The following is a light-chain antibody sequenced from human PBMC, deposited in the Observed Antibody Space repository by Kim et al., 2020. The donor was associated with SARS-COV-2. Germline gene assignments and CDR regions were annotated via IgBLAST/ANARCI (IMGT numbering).Light chain of an antibody. CDR3: SAWDNSLRAWV. CDR1: SNNVGDLG. V-gene: IGLV10-54*01. Sequence: TAKLTCTGNSNNVGDLGAAWLQQHQGHPPKLLSYRNDNRPSGISERFSASRSGNTASLTITGLQPEDEADYYCSAWDNSLRAWVFGGGTQLTVL. CDR2: RND. J-gene: IGLJ3*02.